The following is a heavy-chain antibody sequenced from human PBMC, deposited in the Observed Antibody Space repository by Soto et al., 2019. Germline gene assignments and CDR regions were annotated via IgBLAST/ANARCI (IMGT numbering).Heavy chain of an antibody. Sequence: SSETLSLTCAVYGGSFSGYYWSWIRQPPGKGLEWIGEINHSGSTNYNPSLKSRVTITVDTSKNQFSLKLSSVTAADTAVYYCARGAQRNDFNEWFFHGMDVWGQGTTVTVSS. V-gene: IGHV4-34*01. CDR2: INHSGST. CDR1: GGSFSGYY. D-gene: IGHD3-3*01. CDR3: ARGAQRNDFNEWFFHGMDV. J-gene: IGHJ6*02.